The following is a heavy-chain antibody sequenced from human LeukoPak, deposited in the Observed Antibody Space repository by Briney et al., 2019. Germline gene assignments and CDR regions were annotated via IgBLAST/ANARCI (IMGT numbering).Heavy chain of an antibody. CDR1: GFTFSSYG. J-gene: IGHJ4*02. CDR3: ATLVKSDLDY. Sequence: GGSLRLSCAASGFTFSSYGMHWVRQAPGKGLEWVAVIWYDGNNKYYADSAKGRFTISRDNSKNTLYLQMNSLRAEDTAVYYCATLVKSDLDYWGQGTLVTVSS. V-gene: IGHV3-33*01. D-gene: IGHD4-23*01. CDR2: IWYDGNNK.